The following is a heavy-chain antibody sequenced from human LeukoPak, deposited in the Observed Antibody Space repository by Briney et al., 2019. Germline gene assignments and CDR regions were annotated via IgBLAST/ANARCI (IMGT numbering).Heavy chain of an antibody. D-gene: IGHD3-3*01. CDR2: IYPSGST. CDR3: ARVYYEKSYFDY. CDR1: GGSIRSDGYY. Sequence: RASETLSLTCTVSGGSIRSDGYYWRWIRQPAGKGLEWIGRIYPSGSTSYNPSLKSRVTISIDTSKKQFSLKLRSVTAADTAVYYCARVYYEKSYFDYWGQGTLVTVSS. J-gene: IGHJ4*02. V-gene: IGHV4-61*02.